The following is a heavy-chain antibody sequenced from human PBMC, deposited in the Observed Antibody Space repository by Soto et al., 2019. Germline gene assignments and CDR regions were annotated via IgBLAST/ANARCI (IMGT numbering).Heavy chain of an antibody. V-gene: IGHV1-3*01. Sequence: ASVKVSCKASGYTFTSYAMHWVRQAPGQRLEWMGWINAGNGNTKYSQKFQGRATITRDTSASTAYMELSSLRSEDTAVYYCARNPRHYYDSSGYSWFDPWGQGTLVTVSS. CDR2: INAGNGNT. J-gene: IGHJ5*02. D-gene: IGHD3-22*01. CDR3: ARNPRHYYDSSGYSWFDP. CDR1: GYTFTSYA.